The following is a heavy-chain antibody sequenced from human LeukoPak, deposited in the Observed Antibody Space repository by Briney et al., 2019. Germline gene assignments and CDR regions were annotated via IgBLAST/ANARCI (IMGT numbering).Heavy chain of an antibody. Sequence: ASVKVSCKASGYAFTSYGLSWMRQAPGQGLEWMGWISAYNGNTDYAQKFQGRVTMTTDTSTSTAYMELSSLRSEDMAVYYCARDFVSDYYDSSGYRFDPWGQGTLVTVSS. V-gene: IGHV1-18*03. CDR3: ARDFVSDYYDSSGYRFDP. J-gene: IGHJ5*02. CDR2: ISAYNGNT. D-gene: IGHD3-22*01. CDR1: GYAFTSYG.